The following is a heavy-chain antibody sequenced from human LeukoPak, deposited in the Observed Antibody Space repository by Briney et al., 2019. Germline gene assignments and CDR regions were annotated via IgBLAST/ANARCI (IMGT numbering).Heavy chain of an antibody. D-gene: IGHD5-18*01. J-gene: IGHJ4*02. CDR2: VSADGSVK. V-gene: IGHV3-30*18. Sequence: PGGSLRLSCAASGFTYSAYGMNWVRQAPGKGLEWVAVVSADGSVKHYADSVKGRFTGSRDNSRNTLYLQINSLRVEDTAVYYCAKEAGYNYAPLDYWGQGTLVTVTS. CDR1: GFTYSAYG. CDR3: AKEAGYNYAPLDY.